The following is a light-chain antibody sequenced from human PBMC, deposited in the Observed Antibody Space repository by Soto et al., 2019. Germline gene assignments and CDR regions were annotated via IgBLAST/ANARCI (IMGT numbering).Light chain of an antibody. CDR2: DAS. J-gene: IGKJ5*01. CDR3: QQRSNWPPST. Sequence: EIVLTQSPATLSLSPGERATLSCRASQSVSSYLAWYQQKPGQAPRLLIYDASTTATAVPARFSGSGSGTDFTLTISSLVPQDFAVYYCQQRSNWPPSTFGQGTRLEIK. CDR1: QSVSSY. V-gene: IGKV3-11*01.